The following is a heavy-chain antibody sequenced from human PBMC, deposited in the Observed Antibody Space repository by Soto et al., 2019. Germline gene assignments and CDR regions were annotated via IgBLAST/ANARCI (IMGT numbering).Heavy chain of an antibody. Sequence: EVQLVESGGGLVQPGGSLRLSCAASGFTFSSYDMHWVRQATGKGLEWVSAIGTAGDTYYPGSVKGRFTISRENAKNSLYLQMNRLSAGDTAVYYCARSIVVVTQDNDYWYFELWGGGTLVTVSS. CDR2: IGTAGDT. CDR3: ARSIVVVTQDNDYWYFEL. J-gene: IGHJ2*01. D-gene: IGHD2-21*02. CDR1: GFTFSSYD. V-gene: IGHV3-13*04.